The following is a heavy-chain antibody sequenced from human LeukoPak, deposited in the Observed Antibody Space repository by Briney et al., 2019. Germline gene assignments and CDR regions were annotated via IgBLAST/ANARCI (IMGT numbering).Heavy chain of an antibody. D-gene: IGHD4-17*01. CDR1: GYTLTELS. Sequence: GASVKVSCKVSGYTLTELSMHWVRQAPGKGLEWMGGFDPEDGETIYAQKFQGRVTMTEDTSTDTAYMELSSLRSEDTAVYYCATVPDYGDLFDYWGQGTLVTVSS. CDR2: FDPEDGET. V-gene: IGHV1-24*01. J-gene: IGHJ4*02. CDR3: ATVPDYGDLFDY.